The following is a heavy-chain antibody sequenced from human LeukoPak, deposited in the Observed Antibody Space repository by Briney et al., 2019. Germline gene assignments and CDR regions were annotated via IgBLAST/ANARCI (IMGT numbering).Heavy chain of an antibody. J-gene: IGHJ5*01. CDR2: ITPDSGAT. V-gene: IGHV1-2*02. Sequence: ASVKVSCKASGYTFSDSYIHWVREAPQQGLEWMGWITPDSGATRYAEKFQGRVAMTRDTSITTAYMELRTLGFDDRATYYCARDTYHSNSSESWGHGTLVSVSS. CDR1: GYTFSDSY. D-gene: IGHD2-21*01. CDR3: ARDTYHSNSSES.